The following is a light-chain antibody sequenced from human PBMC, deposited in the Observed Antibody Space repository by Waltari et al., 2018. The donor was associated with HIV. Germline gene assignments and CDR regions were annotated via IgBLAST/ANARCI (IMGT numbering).Light chain of an antibody. J-gene: IGLJ2*01. CDR3: CSYAGSVV. Sequence: QSALTQPASVSGSPGQSITISCTGTSSDVGNYNLVSWYQQQPGKAPKLMIYEVSKRPSGVSNRFSGSKSGNTASLTISGLQAEDEADYYCCSYAGSVVFGGGTKLTVL. V-gene: IGLV2-23*02. CDR2: EVS. CDR1: SSDVGNYNL.